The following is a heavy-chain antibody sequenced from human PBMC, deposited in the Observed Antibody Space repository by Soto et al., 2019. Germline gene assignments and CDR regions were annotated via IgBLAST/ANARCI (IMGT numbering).Heavy chain of an antibody. CDR2: ISSSSSYI. Sequence: GGSLRLSCAASGFTFSSYSMNWVRQAPGKGFEWVSSISSSSSYIYYADSVKGRFTISRDNAKNSLYLQMNSLRAEDTAVYYCARDLLKPARTTPYDVDYRGQGTLVTVSS. CDR3: ARDLLKPARTTPYDVDY. CDR1: GFTFSSYS. V-gene: IGHV3-21*01. D-gene: IGHD5-12*01. J-gene: IGHJ4*02.